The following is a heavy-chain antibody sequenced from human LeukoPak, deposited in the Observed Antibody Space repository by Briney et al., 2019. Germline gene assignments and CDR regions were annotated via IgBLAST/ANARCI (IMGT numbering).Heavy chain of an antibody. CDR3: TRDASAWLPFDY. J-gene: IGHJ4*02. V-gene: IGHV3-74*01. D-gene: IGHD6-19*01. Sequence: PGGSLRLSCAASGFTFSNYWTHWVRQAPGKGLVWVSRINTDGSRTNYADSVKGRFTISRDNAKNTLYLQMNSLRTEDTSVYYCTRDASAWLPFDYWGQGALVTVSS. CDR2: INTDGSRT. CDR1: GFTFSNYW.